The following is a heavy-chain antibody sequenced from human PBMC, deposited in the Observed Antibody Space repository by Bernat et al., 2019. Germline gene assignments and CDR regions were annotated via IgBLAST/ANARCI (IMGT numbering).Heavy chain of an antibody. CDR3: AKEGRIVVVIAILPYD. J-gene: IGHJ4*02. Sequence: EVQLLESGGGLVQPGGSLRLSCAASGFTFSSYAMSWVRQAPGKGLEWVSAISGSGGSTYYADSVKGRFTISRDNSKNTLYLQMNSLRAEDTAVYYCAKEGRIVVVIAILPYDWGQGTLVTVSS. CDR2: ISGSGGST. V-gene: IGHV3-23*01. D-gene: IGHD2-21*01. CDR1: GFTFSSYA.